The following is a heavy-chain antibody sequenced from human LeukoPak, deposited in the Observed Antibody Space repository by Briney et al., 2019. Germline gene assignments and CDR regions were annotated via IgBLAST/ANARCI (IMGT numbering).Heavy chain of an antibody. CDR1: GFTFSTYS. V-gene: IGHV3-48*04. Sequence: GGSLRLSCAASGFTFSTYSMNWVRQAPGRGLEWVSYIHGTSGTIYYADSVKGRFTISRDNAKNSLHLHMNTLRAEDTAVYYCARCPGWYTFDLWGQGTMVAVSS. J-gene: IGHJ3*01. CDR3: ARCPGWYTFDL. CDR2: IHGTSGTI. D-gene: IGHD6-19*01.